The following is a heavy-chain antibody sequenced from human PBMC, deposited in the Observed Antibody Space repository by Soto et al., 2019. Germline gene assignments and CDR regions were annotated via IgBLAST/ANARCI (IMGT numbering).Heavy chain of an antibody. V-gene: IGHV4-59*12. CDR3: ARVIGRDDFWSGYYGNWFDP. CDR1: GGSISSYY. Sequence: QVQLQESGPGLVKPSETLSLTCTVSGGSISSYYWSWIRQPPGKGLEWIGYIYHSGSTYYNPSLKSRVTISVDRSKNQFSLKLSSVTAADTAVYYCARVIGRDDFWSGYYGNWFDPWGQGTLVTVSS. D-gene: IGHD3-3*01. J-gene: IGHJ5*02. CDR2: IYHSGST.